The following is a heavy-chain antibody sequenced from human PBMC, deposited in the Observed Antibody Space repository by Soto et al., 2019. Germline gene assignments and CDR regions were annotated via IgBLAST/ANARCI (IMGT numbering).Heavy chain of an antibody. J-gene: IGHJ3*02. CDR1: CYTFTSYV. Sequence: ASVTVXCKSSCYTFTSYVINCFRQSPGQGLEWIVLISAYNGNTNYAQNLQGRLTVTTDTSTTTAYMELRSLRSDDTAVYYCARDRAPVTIFGVVIKNNFDIWGQGTMV. D-gene: IGHD3-3*01. CDR2: ISAYNGNT. CDR3: ARDRAPVTIFGVVIKNNFDI. V-gene: IGHV1-18*01.